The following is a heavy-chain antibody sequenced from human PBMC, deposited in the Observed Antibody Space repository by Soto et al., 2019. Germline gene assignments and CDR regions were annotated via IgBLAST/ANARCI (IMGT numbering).Heavy chain of an antibody. Sequence: ASVKVSCKASGYTFTSYYMHWVRQAPGQGLEWMGIINPSGGSTSYAQKFQGRVTMTRDTSTSTVYMELSSLRSEDTAVYYCARAGGVGFCSGGSCYPFDYRGQRTPVTVSS. CDR1: GYTFTSYY. D-gene: IGHD2-15*01. J-gene: IGHJ4*02. V-gene: IGHV1-46*03. CDR2: INPSGGST. CDR3: ARAGGVGFCSGGSCYPFDY.